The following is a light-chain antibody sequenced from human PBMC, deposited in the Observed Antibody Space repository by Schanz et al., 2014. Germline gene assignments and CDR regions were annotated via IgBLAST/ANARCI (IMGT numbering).Light chain of an antibody. Sequence: QSALTQPASVSGSPGQSITISCTGTSSDVGGYKYVSWYQQHPGKAPKLMIYDVSDRPSGVSNRFSGSKSGNTASLTISGLQAEDEADYYCSSYTRSSTQVFGGGTKLTVL. CDR3: SSYTRSSTQV. CDR1: SSDVGGYKY. CDR2: DVS. V-gene: IGLV2-14*03. J-gene: IGLJ3*02.